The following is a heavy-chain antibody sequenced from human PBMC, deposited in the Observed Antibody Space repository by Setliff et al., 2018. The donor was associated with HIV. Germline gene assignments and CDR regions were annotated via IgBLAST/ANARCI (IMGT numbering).Heavy chain of an antibody. CDR2: ISGSGGLT. CDR3: AKGHYSSGDSKQNGFDM. V-gene: IGHV3-23*01. D-gene: IGHD3-22*01. J-gene: IGHJ3*02. Sequence: HPGGSLRLSCAASGFTFSNYAMNWVRQAPGKGLEWVSTISGSGGLTFYADSVKGRFTISRDNSKNTLYLQMNSLRAEDTVVYYCAKGHYSSGDSKQNGFDMWGQGTMVTVSS. CDR1: GFTFSNYA.